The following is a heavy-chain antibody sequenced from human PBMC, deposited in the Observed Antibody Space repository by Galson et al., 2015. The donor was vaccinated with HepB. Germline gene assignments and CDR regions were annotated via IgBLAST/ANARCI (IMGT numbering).Heavy chain of an antibody. V-gene: IGHV4-4*02. CDR2: AYHSGGT. CDR1: GDSISNDRW. Sequence: TLSLTCAVSGDSISNDRWWSWVRQPPGEGLEWIGEAYHSGGTNYRPSLKSRVTISVDKSKNQFSLKLTSVTAADTAVYYCARAKEGRGYFDYWGQGTLVTVSS. J-gene: IGHJ4*02. CDR3: ARAKEGRGYFDY. D-gene: IGHD3-10*01.